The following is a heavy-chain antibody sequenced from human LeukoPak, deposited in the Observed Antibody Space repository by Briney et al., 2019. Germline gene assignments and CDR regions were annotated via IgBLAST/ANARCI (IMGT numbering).Heavy chain of an antibody. V-gene: IGHV3-30-3*01. J-gene: IGHJ6*02. CDR1: GFTFSSYA. CDR3: ARDKRGYYYGMDV. Sequence: GGSLRLSCAASGFTFSSYAMHWVRQAPGKGLEWVAVISYDGSNKYYADSVKGRFTISRDNSKNTPYLQMNSLRAEDTAVYYCARDKRGYYYGMDVWGQGTTVTVSS. CDR2: ISYDGSNK.